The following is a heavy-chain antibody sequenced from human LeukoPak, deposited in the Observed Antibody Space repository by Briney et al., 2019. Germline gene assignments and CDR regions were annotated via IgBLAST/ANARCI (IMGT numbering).Heavy chain of an antibody. J-gene: IGHJ6*03. CDR1: GVSISSSNSY. V-gene: IGHV4-39*07. CDR2: IYHSGST. Sequence: SETLSLTCAVSGVSISSSNSYWGWIRQPPGKGLEWIGSIYHSGSTYYNPSLKSRVTISVDTSKNQFSLKLSSVTAADTAVYYCARADYSSTWSHDYYYMDVWGKGTTVIVSS. CDR3: ARADYSSTWSHDYYYMDV. D-gene: IGHD6-13*01.